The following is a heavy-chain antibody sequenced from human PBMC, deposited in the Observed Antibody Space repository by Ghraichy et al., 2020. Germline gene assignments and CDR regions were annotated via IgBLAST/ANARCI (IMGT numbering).Heavy chain of an antibody. CDR3: ARDRYSMEVDY. V-gene: IGHV4-61*01. D-gene: IGHD6-13*01. CDR1: GGSVSSGSYY. J-gene: IGHJ4*02. Sequence: SQTLSLTCTVSGGSVSSGSYYWNWIRQPPGKGLEWIGYIYYSGSTNYNPSLKSRVTISVDTSKNQFSLNLSSVTAADTAVYYCARDRYSMEVDYWGQGTLVTVSS. CDR2: IYYSGST.